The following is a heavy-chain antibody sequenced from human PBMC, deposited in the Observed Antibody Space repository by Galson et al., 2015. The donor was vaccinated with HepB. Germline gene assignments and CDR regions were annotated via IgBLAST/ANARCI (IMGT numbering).Heavy chain of an antibody. CDR1: GFTFSSYS. D-gene: IGHD1-26*01. CDR3: ARDFRPGWELTYYFDY. Sequence: SLRLSCAASGFTFSSYSMNWVRQAPGKGLEWVSSISSSSSYIYYADSVKGRFTISRDNAKNSLYLQMNSLRAEDTAVYYCARDFRPGWELTYYFDYWGQGTLVTVSS. V-gene: IGHV3-21*01. J-gene: IGHJ4*02. CDR2: ISSSSSYI.